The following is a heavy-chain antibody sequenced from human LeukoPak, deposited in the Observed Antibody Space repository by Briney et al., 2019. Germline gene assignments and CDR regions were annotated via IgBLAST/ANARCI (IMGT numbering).Heavy chain of an antibody. V-gene: IGHV4-30-4*01. J-gene: IGHJ5*02. D-gene: IGHD3-22*01. CDR2: MYYSGST. CDR1: GGSISSGDYY. Sequence: SETLSLTRTVSGGSISSGDYYWSWIRQPPGKGLEWIGYMYYSGSTYYNPSLNSRATISVDTSKNQFSLKVRSVAPADTAVYYCARPYYYDSRIDPWGPGTLVTVSS. CDR3: ARPYYYDSRIDP.